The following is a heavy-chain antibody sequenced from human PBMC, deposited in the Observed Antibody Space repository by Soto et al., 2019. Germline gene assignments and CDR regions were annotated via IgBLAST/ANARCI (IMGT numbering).Heavy chain of an antibody. CDR3: ARAPGWQQLPAFDY. D-gene: IGHD2-15*01. CDR1: GFTFSSYW. V-gene: IGHV3-74*01. CDR2: INSDGSST. Sequence: GGSLRLSCAASGFTFSSYWMHWVRQAPGKGLVWVSRINSDGSSTNYADSVKGRFTISRDNAKNTLYLQMNSLRAEDTAVYYCARAPGWQQLPAFDYWGQGTLVTVS. J-gene: IGHJ4*02.